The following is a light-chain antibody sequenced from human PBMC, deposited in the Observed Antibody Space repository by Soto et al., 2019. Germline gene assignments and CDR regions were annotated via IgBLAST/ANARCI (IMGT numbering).Light chain of an antibody. CDR3: MQALQTPYS. CDR2: LAS. V-gene: IGKV2-28*01. J-gene: IGKJ2*01. Sequence: DIVMTQSPLSLPVSPGEPASISCRSSQSLLHRNGYSSLDWYLQKPGQSPRILIYLASTRASGVPDKFSASGSGTVFTLKISRVEAEDVGIYYCMQALQTPYSFGQGTKLEI. CDR1: QSLLHRNGYSS.